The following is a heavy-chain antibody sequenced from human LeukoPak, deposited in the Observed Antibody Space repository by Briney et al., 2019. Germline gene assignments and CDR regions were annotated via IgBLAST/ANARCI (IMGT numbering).Heavy chain of an antibody. CDR2: INPNSGGT. CDR1: GYTFTGYY. CDR3: ATYNILTGYYPSPSKYYFDY. D-gene: IGHD3-9*01. V-gene: IGHV1-2*02. J-gene: IGHJ4*02. Sequence: ASVKVSCKASGYTFTGYYVHWVRQAPGQGLEWMGWINPNSGGTNYAQKFQGRVTMTRDTSISTAYMELSRLRSDDTAVYYCATYNILTGYYPSPSKYYFDYWGQGTLVTVSS.